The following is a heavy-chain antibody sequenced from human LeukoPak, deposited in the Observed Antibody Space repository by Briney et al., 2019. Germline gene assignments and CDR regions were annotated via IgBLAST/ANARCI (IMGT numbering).Heavy chain of an antibody. V-gene: IGHV3-66*01. CDR3: ARDWDYYEGHAFDI. J-gene: IGHJ3*02. D-gene: IGHD3-22*01. Sequence: GGSLRLSCAASGFTVSGNYMSWVRQAPGKGLEWVSVIYSGGDTYYADSVKDRFTISRDHSKNTLYLQMNSLRAEDTAVYYCARDWDYYEGHAFDIWGQGTMVTVSS. CDR1: GFTVSGNY. CDR2: IYSGGDT.